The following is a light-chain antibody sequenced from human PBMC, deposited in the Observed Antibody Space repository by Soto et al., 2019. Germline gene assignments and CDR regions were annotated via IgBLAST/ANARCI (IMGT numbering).Light chain of an antibody. Sequence: ESVLTQSPGTLSLSPGERATLSCRASQSVTNRYFAWYQQRPGQAPRLLIYGISNWATGIPDRFSGSGSGTYFPLTISRLEHEVVVVYYCQQYSSLPHTFGQGTKLEVK. CDR2: GIS. CDR3: QQYSSLPHT. CDR1: QSVTNRY. J-gene: IGKJ2*01. V-gene: IGKV3-20*01.